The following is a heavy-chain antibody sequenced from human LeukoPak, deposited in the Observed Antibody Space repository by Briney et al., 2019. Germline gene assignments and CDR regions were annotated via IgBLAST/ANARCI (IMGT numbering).Heavy chain of an antibody. V-gene: IGHV4-59*01. CDR2: IYYSGST. J-gene: IGHJ4*02. D-gene: IGHD5-12*01. Sequence: SETLSLSCTASGGSISSYYWSWVRQPPGKGLEWIGYIYYSGSTNYNPSLKSRVTISVDTSKNQFSLKLSSVTAADTAVYYCARVWRGYSGYDSPLDYWGQGTLVTGSS. CDR1: GGSISSYY. CDR3: ARVWRGYSGYDSPLDY.